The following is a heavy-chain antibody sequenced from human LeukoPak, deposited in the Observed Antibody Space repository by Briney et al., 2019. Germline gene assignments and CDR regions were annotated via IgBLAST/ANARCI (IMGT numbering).Heavy chain of an antibody. J-gene: IGHJ4*02. D-gene: IGHD3-3*01. Sequence: SETLSLTCTVSGGSLSSHYWSWIRQPPGKRLEWIGFVYNSGSTNYNPSLESRVTISVDTSKNQFSLRLSSATAADTAVYYCARVKEDYDFWSGYLDYWGQGTLVTVSS. V-gene: IGHV4-59*11. CDR1: GGSLSSHY. CDR3: ARVKEDYDFWSGYLDY. CDR2: VYNSGST.